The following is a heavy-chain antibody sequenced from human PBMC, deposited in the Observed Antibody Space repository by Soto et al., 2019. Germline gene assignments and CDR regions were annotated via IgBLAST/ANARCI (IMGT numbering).Heavy chain of an antibody. CDR3: ARHSSTPDYGVDY. J-gene: IGHJ4*02. CDR1: GGSISSSSYY. V-gene: IGHV4-39*01. D-gene: IGHD4-17*01. CDR2: IYYSGST. Sequence: QLQLQESGPGLVKPSETLSLTCTVSGGSISSSSYYWGWIRQPPGKGLEWIGSIYYSGSTYYNPSLKSRVTISVDTSKNQFSLKLSSVTAADTAVYYCARHSSTPDYGVDYWGQGTLVTVSS.